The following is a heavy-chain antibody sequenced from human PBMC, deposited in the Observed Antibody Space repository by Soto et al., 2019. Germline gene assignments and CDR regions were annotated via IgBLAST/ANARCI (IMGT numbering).Heavy chain of an antibody. CDR3: ARSSIAYYFDY. V-gene: IGHV4-30-2*01. Sequence: PSETLSLTCAFSGGSISSGGYSLSWIRQPPGKGLEWIGYIYHSGSTYYNPSLKSRVTISVDRSKNQFSLKLSSVTAADTAVYYCARSSIAYYFDYWGQGTLVTVSS. CDR1: GGSISSGGYS. J-gene: IGHJ4*02. D-gene: IGHD6-6*01. CDR2: IYHSGST.